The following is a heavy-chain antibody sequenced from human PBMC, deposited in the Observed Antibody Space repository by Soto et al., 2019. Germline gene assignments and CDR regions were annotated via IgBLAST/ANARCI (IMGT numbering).Heavy chain of an antibody. J-gene: IGHJ6*02. CDR1: GGSISSSSYY. CDR3: ASRGLRFLEWLSNYGMDV. Sequence: LETLSLTCTVSGGSISSSSYYWGWIRQPPGKGLEWIGSIYYSGSTYYNPSLKSRVTISVDTSKNQFSLKLSSVTAADTAVYYCASRGLRFLEWLSNYGMDVWGQGTTVTVS. V-gene: IGHV4-39*01. CDR2: IYYSGST. D-gene: IGHD3-3*01.